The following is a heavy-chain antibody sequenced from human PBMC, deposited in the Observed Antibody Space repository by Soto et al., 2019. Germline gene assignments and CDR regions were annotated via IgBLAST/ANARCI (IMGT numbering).Heavy chain of an antibody. Sequence: GGSLRLSCEASGFTLRNYAMTWIRQAPGKGLEWVSLISANDVGTYYAESVKTRFTISTDQSRNTVYLQMDSLRADDTAIYYCAKAKNDDNSDNRPPFDYWGQGTLVTVS. D-gene: IGHD1-1*01. V-gene: IGHV3-23*01. J-gene: IGHJ4*02. CDR3: AKAKNDDNSDNRPPFDY. CDR2: ISANDVGT. CDR1: GFTLRNYA.